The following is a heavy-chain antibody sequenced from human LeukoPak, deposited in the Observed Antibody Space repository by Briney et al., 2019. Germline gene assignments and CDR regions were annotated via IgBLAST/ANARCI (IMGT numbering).Heavy chain of an antibody. CDR3: AKAMNYYDSSGDDALHI. CDR2: ISGSGGST. V-gene: IGHV3-23*01. D-gene: IGHD3-22*01. Sequence: PGGSLRLSCAASGFTFSSYEMNWVRQAPGKGLEWVSGISGSGGSTYYADSVKGRFTISRDNSKNTLYLQMNSLRAEDTAVYYCAKAMNYYDSSGDDALHIWGQGTMVTVSS. J-gene: IGHJ3*02. CDR1: GFTFSSYE.